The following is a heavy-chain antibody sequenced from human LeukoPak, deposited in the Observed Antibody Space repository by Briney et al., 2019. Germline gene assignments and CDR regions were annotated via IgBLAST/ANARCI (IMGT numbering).Heavy chain of an antibody. V-gene: IGHV3-73*01. J-gene: IGHJ4*02. Sequence: GGSLKLSCAASGFTFSGSTVHWVRQASGKGLDWVGHIRTNANNYATAYAASVKGRFTISRDDSKNTAYLQMNSLKIEDTAVYYCSRHEALPGDYWGQGTLVTVSS. D-gene: IGHD2-21*02. CDR3: SRHEALPGDY. CDR1: GFTFSGST. CDR2: IRTNANNYAT.